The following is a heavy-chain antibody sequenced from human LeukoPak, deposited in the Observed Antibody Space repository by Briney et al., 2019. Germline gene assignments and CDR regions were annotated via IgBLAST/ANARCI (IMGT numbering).Heavy chain of an antibody. CDR3: ARDTWFGNYYFDV. CDR1: VYIFTAYY. J-gene: IGHJ6*03. CDR2: IHPKNGDT. Sequence: GASVTVSFKASVYIFTAYYVHWVRQAPGQGLEWMGWIHPKNGDTKFAQSFQGRVTLTSDTTINTIYLELSGLRSGDAATYYCARDTWFGNYYFDVWGSGTTVTVSS. D-gene: IGHD3-10*01. V-gene: IGHV1-2*02.